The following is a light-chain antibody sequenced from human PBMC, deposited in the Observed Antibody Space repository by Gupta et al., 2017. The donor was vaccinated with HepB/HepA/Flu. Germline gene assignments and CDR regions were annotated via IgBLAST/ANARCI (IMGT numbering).Light chain of an antibody. CDR2: KAS. CDR1: QSISSW. J-gene: IGKJ1*01. V-gene: IGKV1-5*03. Sequence: DIQITKSPSTLSASVGDRVTITCRASQSISSWMAWYQQKPGKAPKLRIYKASSLESGVPSRFSCSGSGTEFTLTLSSLHPDDFATDVCQGYNDNDSRTFGQGTKVEIK. CDR3: QGYNDNDSRT.